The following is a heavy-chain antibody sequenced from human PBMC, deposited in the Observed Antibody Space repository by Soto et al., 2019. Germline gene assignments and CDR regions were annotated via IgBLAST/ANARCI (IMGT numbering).Heavy chain of an antibody. CDR1: GGSISSGGYY. V-gene: IGHV4-31*03. Sequence: SETLSLTCTVSGGSISSGGYYWSWIRQHPGKGLEWIGYIYYSGSTYYNPSLKSRVTISVDTSKNQFSLKLSSVTAADTATYYCARRSTSETNYFDPWGQGTLVTVSS. J-gene: IGHJ5*02. CDR2: IYYSGST. CDR3: ARRSTSETNYFDP.